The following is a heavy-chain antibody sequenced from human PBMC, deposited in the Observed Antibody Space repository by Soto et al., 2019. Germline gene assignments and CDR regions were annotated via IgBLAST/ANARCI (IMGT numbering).Heavy chain of an antibody. D-gene: IGHD1-26*01. V-gene: IGHV4-59*01. CDR2: LYYRGDT. Sequence: SETLSLTCTVSGDSMKYYSLSWIRQPPGKGLEWIGYLYYRGDTNYNPSLKNRATISGDMSKNQLFLRLAYVTAADTAIYYCARGVTAGVDYWGQGTLVTVSS. CDR3: ARGVTAGVDY. CDR1: GDSMKYYS. J-gene: IGHJ4*02.